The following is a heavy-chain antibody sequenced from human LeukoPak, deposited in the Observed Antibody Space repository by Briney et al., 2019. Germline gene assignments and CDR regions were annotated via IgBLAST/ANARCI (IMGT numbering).Heavy chain of an antibody. V-gene: IGHV3-48*04. J-gene: IGHJ4*02. CDR3: ARDLVHYYGSGSYWDY. Sequence: PGGSLRLSCAASGFTFSSYSMNWVRQAPGKGLEWVSYISSSSSTIYYADSVKGRFTISRDNAKNSLYLQMNSLRAEDTAVYYCARDLVHYYGSGSYWDYWGQGTLVTVSS. D-gene: IGHD3-10*01. CDR2: ISSSSSTI. CDR1: GFTFSSYS.